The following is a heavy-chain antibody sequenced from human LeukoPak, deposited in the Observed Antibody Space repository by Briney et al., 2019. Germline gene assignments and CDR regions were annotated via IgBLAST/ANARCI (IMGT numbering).Heavy chain of an antibody. V-gene: IGHV1-8*03. Sequence: ASVKLSCKASGYTFTSYYMHWVRQAPGQGLEWMGWMNPNSGNTGYAQKFQGRVTITRNTSISTAYMELSSLRSEDTAVYYCARGGVYDFWSGYYPYNWFDPWGRGTLVTVSS. CDR2: MNPNSGNT. D-gene: IGHD3-3*01. CDR1: GYTFTSYY. J-gene: IGHJ5*02. CDR3: ARGGVYDFWSGYYPYNWFDP.